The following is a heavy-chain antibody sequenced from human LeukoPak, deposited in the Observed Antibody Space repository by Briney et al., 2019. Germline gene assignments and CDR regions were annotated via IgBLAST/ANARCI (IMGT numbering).Heavy chain of an antibody. CDR3: ARAETYYDLLTGFSYYMDV. V-gene: IGHV3-30*04. D-gene: IGHD3-9*01. CDR1: GFTFSTSA. J-gene: IGHJ6*03. CDR2: ISYDGSNT. Sequence: PGGSLRLSCAASGFTFSTSAMHWVRQAPGKGLEWVAVISYDGSNTYYADSVKGRFTISRDNAKNSVYLQMNGLRAEDTAVYYCARAETYYDLLTGFSYYMDVWGKGTTVTISS.